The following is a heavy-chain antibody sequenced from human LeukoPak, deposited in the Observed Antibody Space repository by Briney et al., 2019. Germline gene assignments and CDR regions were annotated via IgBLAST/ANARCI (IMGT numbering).Heavy chain of an antibody. D-gene: IGHD3-10*01. CDR3: AKDPYGSGSYHYY. V-gene: IGHV3-74*01. CDR1: GFTFSNYW. J-gene: IGHJ4*02. Sequence: GGSLRLSCAASGFTFSNYWMHWVRQAPGKGLVWVSRISSGGSSTNYADSVKGRFTISRDNSKNTLYLQMNSLRAEDTAVYYCAKDPYGSGSYHYYWGQGTLVTVSP. CDR2: ISSGGSST.